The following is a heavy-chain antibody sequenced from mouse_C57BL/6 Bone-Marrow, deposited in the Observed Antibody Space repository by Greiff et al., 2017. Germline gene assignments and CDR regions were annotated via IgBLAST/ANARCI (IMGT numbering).Heavy chain of an antibody. J-gene: IGHJ2*01. CDR2: IDPENGDT. Sequence: EVKLQESGAELVRPGASVKLSCTASGFNIKDDYMHWVKQRPEQGLEWIGWIDPENGDTEYASKFQGKATITADTSSNTAYLQLSSLTSEDTAVYYCTTFITTVVADYGGQGTTLTVSS. CDR3: TTFITTVVADY. CDR1: GFNIKDDY. D-gene: IGHD1-1*01. V-gene: IGHV14-4*01.